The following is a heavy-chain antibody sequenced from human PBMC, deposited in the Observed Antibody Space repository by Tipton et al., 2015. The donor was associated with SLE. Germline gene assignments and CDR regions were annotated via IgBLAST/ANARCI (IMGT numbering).Heavy chain of an antibody. CDR3: AKRGCSGVACFSGHNH. CDR1: GFTFSAYA. J-gene: IGHJ5*02. CDR2: LSRSSTTI. Sequence: SLRLSCAASGFTFSAYAMNWVRQAPGKGLEWISYLSRSSTTIFYADSVKGRVTISRDNSKSTLYLEMNRLRAEDTAVYYCAKRGCSGVACFSGHNHWGQGTLVTVSS. V-gene: IGHV3-23*01. D-gene: IGHD6-19*01.